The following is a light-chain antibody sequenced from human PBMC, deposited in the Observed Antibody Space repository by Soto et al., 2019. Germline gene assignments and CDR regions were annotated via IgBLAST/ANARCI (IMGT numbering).Light chain of an antibody. J-gene: IGKJ1*01. Sequence: EIVMTQSPATLSVSPGERATLSCRASQSVGTYLAWYQQKPGQAPRLLIYGASTRAAGISPRFSGGGSGTEFTLTISGLQSEAFAVYYCQHYNDWPRTFGQGTKVGIK. V-gene: IGKV3-15*01. CDR3: QHYNDWPRT. CDR1: QSVGTY. CDR2: GAS.